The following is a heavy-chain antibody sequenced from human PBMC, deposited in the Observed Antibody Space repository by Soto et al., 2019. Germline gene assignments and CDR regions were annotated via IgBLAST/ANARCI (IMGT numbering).Heavy chain of an antibody. V-gene: IGHV4-39*01. CDR3: ARRDVDTAMVVDY. Sequence: PSETLSLTCTFSGGSISSSSYYWGWIRQPPGKGLEWIGSIYYSGSTYYNPSLKSRVTISVDTSKNQFSLKLSSVTAADTAVYYCARRDVDTAMVVDYWGQGTLVTVS. J-gene: IGHJ4*02. CDR2: IYYSGST. D-gene: IGHD5-18*01. CDR1: GGSISSSSYY.